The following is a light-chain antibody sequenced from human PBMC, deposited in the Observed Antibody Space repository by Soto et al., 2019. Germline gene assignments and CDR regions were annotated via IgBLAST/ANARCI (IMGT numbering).Light chain of an antibody. CDR1: QSVSSSY. CDR2: GAT. CDR3: QQYSSSRT. Sequence: EIVLTQSPGTLSLSPGERATLSCRARQSVSSSYLAWYQQKPGQAPRLLIYGATNGATGIPDRFSGSGSGTDFTITISRLEPEDFAVYYCQQYSSSRTFGQGTKVDI. V-gene: IGKV3-20*01. J-gene: IGKJ1*01.